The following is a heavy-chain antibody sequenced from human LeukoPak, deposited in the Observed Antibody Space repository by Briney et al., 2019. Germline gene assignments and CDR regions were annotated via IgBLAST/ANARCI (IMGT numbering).Heavy chain of an antibody. J-gene: IGHJ4*02. Sequence: GGSLRLSCAASAFTFSIYSMNWVRQAPGKGLEWVSSISSGSSYIYYADSVKGRFTISRDNAKNSLYLQMNSLRAEDTAVYYCAREGSSWYYFDYWGQGTLVTVSS. CDR3: AREGSSWYYFDY. D-gene: IGHD6-13*01. CDR1: AFTFSIYS. V-gene: IGHV3-21*01. CDR2: ISSGSSYI.